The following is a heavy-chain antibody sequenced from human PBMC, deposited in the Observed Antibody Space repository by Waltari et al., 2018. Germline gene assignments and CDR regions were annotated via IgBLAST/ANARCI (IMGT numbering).Heavy chain of an antibody. J-gene: IGHJ4*02. D-gene: IGHD4-17*01. Sequence: EVQLVESGGGLVQPGGSLSLSCAASGLTFRTSWFTWVRPAPGKGLEWVASIKQDGSEKYYVDSVKGRFTISRDNAKNSLYLQMNSLRDEDTAVYYCARGLSIRAMTMVVTIDYWGQGTLVTVSS. CDR3: ARGLSIRAMTMVVTIDY. CDR1: GLTFRTSW. CDR2: IKQDGSEK. V-gene: IGHV3-7*01.